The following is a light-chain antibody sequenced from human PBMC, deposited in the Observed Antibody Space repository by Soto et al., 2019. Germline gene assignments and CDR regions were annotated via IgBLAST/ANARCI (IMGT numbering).Light chain of an antibody. CDR3: QQYGSSPWT. Sequence: ESVLTQSPGTLSLSPGERATLSCRASQSVSSNYLAWYQQKPGQAPRLLIYGASTRATGTPDRFSGSGSGTHFTLPISRLEPEDSAGYYCQQYGSSPWTFGQGTKVEIK. V-gene: IGKV3-20*01. CDR2: GAS. CDR1: QSVSSNY. J-gene: IGKJ1*01.